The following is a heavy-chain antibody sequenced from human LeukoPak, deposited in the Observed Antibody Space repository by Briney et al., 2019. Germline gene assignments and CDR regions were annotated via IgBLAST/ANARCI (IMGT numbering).Heavy chain of an antibody. V-gene: IGHV1-18*01. D-gene: IGHD1-26*01. J-gene: IGHJ4*02. Sequence: ASVKVSCKASGYTFTSYGISWVRQAPGQGLEWMGWISAYNGNTNYAQKFQGRVTMTEDTSTDTAYMELSSLRSEDTAVYYCATGLHYLSPIPGPRGNYWGQGTLVTVSS. CDR2: ISAYNGNT. CDR1: GYTFTSYG. CDR3: ATGLHYLSPIPGPRGNY.